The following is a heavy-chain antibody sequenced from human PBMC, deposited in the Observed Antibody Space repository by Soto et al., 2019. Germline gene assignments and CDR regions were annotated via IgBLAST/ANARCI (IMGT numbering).Heavy chain of an antibody. J-gene: IGHJ4*01. CDR3: ARGGYYYENSGQKAYDY. CDR2: IYYGGST. Sequence: PSETLSLTCTVSGGSISSGCYYWSWIRQHPGKGLEWIGYIYYGGSTYYNPSLKSRATISGDTYKKQFSLKLSSVTAADTAVYYCARGGYYYENSGQKAYDYWGQVTLVTDCS. V-gene: IGHV4-31*03. CDR1: GGSISSGCYY. D-gene: IGHD3-22*01.